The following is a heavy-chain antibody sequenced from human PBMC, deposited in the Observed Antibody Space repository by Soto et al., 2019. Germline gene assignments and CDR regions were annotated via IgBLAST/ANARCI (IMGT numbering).Heavy chain of an antibody. D-gene: IGHD6-19*01. V-gene: IGHV4-61*01. Sequence: QVQLQESGPGLVKPSETLSLTCTVSGGSVSSGSYYWSWIRQPPGKGLEWIGYIYYRGSTNYHPSLKSRVHTSVDTSKNRFSLKLRSVTAADTAVYYWARGVGQWLVEGFDYWGQGTLVTVSS. CDR2: IYYRGST. CDR1: GGSVSSGSYY. CDR3: ARGVGQWLVEGFDY. J-gene: IGHJ4*02.